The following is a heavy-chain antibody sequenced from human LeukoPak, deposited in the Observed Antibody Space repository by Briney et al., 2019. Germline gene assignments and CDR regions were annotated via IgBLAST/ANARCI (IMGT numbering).Heavy chain of an antibody. D-gene: IGHD3-10*01. CDR1: GGSISSGSYY. V-gene: IGHV4-61*02. Sequence: SETLSLTCTVSGGSISSGSYYWSWIRQPAGKGLEWIGRIYTSGSTNYNPSLKSRVTISVDTSKNYFSLKLSSVTAADTAVYYCARRIWRGSGKEPTNWFDPWGQGTLVTVSS. J-gene: IGHJ5*02. CDR3: ARRIWRGSGKEPTNWFDP. CDR2: IYTSGST.